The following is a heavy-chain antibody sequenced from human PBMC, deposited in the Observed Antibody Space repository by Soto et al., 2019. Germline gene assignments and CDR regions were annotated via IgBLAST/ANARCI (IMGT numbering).Heavy chain of an antibody. CDR1: GFTFSSYG. CDR2: IWYDGSNK. J-gene: IGHJ6*02. D-gene: IGHD3-3*01. CDR3: AGGYDFWSRNYYYGMAV. Sequence: GGSLRLSCAASGFTFSSYGMHWVRQAPGKGLEWVAVIWYDGSNKYYADSVKGRFTISRDNSKNTLYLQMNSLRAEDTAVYYCAGGYDFWSRNYYYGMAVWVQGTTVTVSS. V-gene: IGHV3-33*01.